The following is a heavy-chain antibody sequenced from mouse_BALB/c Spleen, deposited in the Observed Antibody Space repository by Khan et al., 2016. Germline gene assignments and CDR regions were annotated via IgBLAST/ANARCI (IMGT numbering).Heavy chain of an antibody. CDR3: AREGLNSDYAMDY. CDR1: GYTFPDYA. V-gene: IGHV1S137*01. D-gene: IGHD1-3*01. CDR2: ISTYYGDT. Sequence: QVQLQQSGAELVRPGVSVKISCKGSGYTFPDYAMHWVKQSHAKSLEWIGVISTYYGDTSYNQKFEGKATMTVDKSSSTAYMELARLTSEDSAIYYCAREGLNSDYAMDYWGQGTSVTVSS. J-gene: IGHJ4*01.